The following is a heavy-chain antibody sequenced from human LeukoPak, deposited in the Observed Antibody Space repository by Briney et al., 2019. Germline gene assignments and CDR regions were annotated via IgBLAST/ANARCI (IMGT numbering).Heavy chain of an antibody. D-gene: IGHD3-22*01. Sequence: PGGSLRLSCVASGVALRTFALSWVRQAPGKGLEWVSAISTSGGRTFYADSVKGRFTISRDNSKNTLYLHMNSLKAEDTAIYYCAKDPTDFDSSGQTYFDYWGQGTLVTVSS. J-gene: IGHJ4*02. CDR3: AKDPTDFDSSGQTYFDY. CDR2: ISTSGGRT. CDR1: GVALRTFA. V-gene: IGHV3-23*01.